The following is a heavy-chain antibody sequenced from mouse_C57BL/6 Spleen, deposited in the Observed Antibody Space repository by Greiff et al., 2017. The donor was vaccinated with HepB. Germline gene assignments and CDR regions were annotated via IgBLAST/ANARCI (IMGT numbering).Heavy chain of an antibody. CDR1: GYAFSSSW. V-gene: IGHV1-82*01. J-gene: IGHJ3*01. CDR3: ARIGYGTGAY. D-gene: IGHD2-1*01. CDR2: IYPGDGDT. Sequence: QVQLKQSGPELVKPGALVKISCKASGYAFSSSWMNWVKQRPGKGLEWIGRIYPGDGDTNYNGKFKGKATLTADKSSSTAYMQLSSLTSEDSAVYFCARIGYGTGAYWGQGTLVTVSA.